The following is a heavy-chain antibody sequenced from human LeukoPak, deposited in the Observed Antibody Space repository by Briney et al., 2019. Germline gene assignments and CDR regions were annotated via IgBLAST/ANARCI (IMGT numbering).Heavy chain of an antibody. CDR2: IYYSGST. J-gene: IGHJ4*02. V-gene: IGHV4-59*12. Sequence: PSETLSLTCTVSGGSISSYYWSWIRQPPGKGLEWVGYIYYSGSTNYNTSLKSRVTISVDTSKNQFSLKLSSATAADTAIYYCARATAAAGSFIAINDYWGQGTRVTVSS. D-gene: IGHD6-13*01. CDR3: ARATAAAGSFIAINDY. CDR1: GGSISSYY.